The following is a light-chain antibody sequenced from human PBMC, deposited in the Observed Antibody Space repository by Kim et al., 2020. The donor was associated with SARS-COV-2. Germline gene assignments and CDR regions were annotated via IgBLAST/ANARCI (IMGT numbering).Light chain of an antibody. CDR1: SSDLACYNN. Sequence: TISCNGPSSDLACYNNVPWYPQHPGKPPKLMIYHVTNRPSGVSNRFSGSKSGNTASLTISGLQAADEADYYCSSYTSSSTRVFGGGTQLTVL. CDR2: HVT. J-gene: IGLJ2*01. CDR3: SSYTSSSTRV. V-gene: IGLV2-14*03.